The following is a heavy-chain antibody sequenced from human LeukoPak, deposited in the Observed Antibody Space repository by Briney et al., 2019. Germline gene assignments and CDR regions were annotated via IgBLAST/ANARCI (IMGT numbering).Heavy chain of an antibody. CDR1: GGTFSSYA. D-gene: IGHD3-3*01. Sequence: GSSVKVSCKASGGTFSSYAISWVRQAPGQGLEWMGGIIPIFGTANYAQKFQGRVTITADESTSTAYMELSSLRSEDTAVYYCARIPRPISGVVIRSSYYYYGMDVWGQGTTVAVSS. J-gene: IGHJ6*02. CDR3: ARIPRPISGVVIRSSYYYYGMDV. CDR2: IIPIFGTA. V-gene: IGHV1-69*01.